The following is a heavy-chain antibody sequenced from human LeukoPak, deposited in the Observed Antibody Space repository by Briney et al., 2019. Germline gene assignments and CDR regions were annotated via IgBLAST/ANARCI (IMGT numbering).Heavy chain of an antibody. D-gene: IGHD3-22*01. CDR2: IVVGSGNT. Sequence: SVKVSCKASGFTFTSSAMRWVRQARGQRLEWIGWIVVGSGNTNYAQKFQERVTITRDMSTSTAYMELSSLRSEDTAVYYCAARVKGDYYGMDVWGQGTTVTVSS. CDR3: AARVKGDYYGMDV. CDR1: GFTFTSSA. J-gene: IGHJ6*02. V-gene: IGHV1-58*02.